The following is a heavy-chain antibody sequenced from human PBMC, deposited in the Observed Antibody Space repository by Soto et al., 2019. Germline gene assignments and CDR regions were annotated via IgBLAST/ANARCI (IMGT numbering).Heavy chain of an antibody. CDR3: GRVRVDKGEGWFDP. V-gene: IGHV5-10-1*01. CDR2: IDPSDSYA. D-gene: IGHD5-12*01. J-gene: IGHJ5*02. Sequence: PGESLKISCKGSGYSFTTYWITWVRQVPGKGLEWMGRIDPSDSYANYSPSFQGHVTMSADKSISTAYLQWSSLKASDTAMYYCGRVRVDKGEGWFDPWGQGTLVTVSS. CDR1: GYSFTTYW.